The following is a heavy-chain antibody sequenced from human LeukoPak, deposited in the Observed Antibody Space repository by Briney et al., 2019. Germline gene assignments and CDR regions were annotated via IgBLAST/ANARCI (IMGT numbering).Heavy chain of an antibody. D-gene: IGHD4-17*01. CDR3: ARDRQTGDYNVQDY. J-gene: IGHJ4*02. CDR2: IYHSGST. V-gene: IGHV4-4*02. CDR1: GGSISRSNW. Sequence: PSETLSLTCAVSGGSISRSNWLTWVRQPPGKGLEWIGEIYHSGSTNYNPSLKSRVTMSVDTSKNQFSLKLSSVTAADTAVYYCARDRQTGDYNVQDYWGQGTLVTVSS.